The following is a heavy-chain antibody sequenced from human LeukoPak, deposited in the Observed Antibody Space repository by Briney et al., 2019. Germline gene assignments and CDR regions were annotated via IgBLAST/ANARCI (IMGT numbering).Heavy chain of an antibody. Sequence: GGSLRLSCAASGFTFDDYAMHWVRHAPGKGLEWVSGISWNSGSICYADSVKGRFTISRDNAKNSLYLQMNSLRAEDTALYYCAKDTYYYDSSGYYDYWGQGTLVTVSS. J-gene: IGHJ4*02. CDR3: AKDTYYYDSSGYYDY. CDR1: GFTFDDYA. V-gene: IGHV3-9*01. D-gene: IGHD3-22*01. CDR2: ISWNSGSI.